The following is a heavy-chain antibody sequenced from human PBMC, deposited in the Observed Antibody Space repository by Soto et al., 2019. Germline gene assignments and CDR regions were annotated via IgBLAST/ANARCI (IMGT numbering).Heavy chain of an antibody. CDR3: AKEDIVVVGWFDP. V-gene: IGHV3-74*03. J-gene: IGHJ5*02. Sequence: PGGSLRLSCAASGFPFGSYWMHWVRQVPGKGLVWVSRINYDGTYLTYADSVKGRFTVSRDNAKNTLYLQMNSLRAEDTAVYYCAKEDIVVVGWFDPWGQGTLVTVSS. D-gene: IGHD2-2*01. CDR2: INYDGTYL. CDR1: GFPFGSYW.